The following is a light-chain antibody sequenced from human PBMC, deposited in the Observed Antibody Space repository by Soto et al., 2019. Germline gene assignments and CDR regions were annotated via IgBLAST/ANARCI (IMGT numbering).Light chain of an antibody. CDR3: QQRSNWPRT. CDR1: QSVSSY. V-gene: IGKV3-11*01. J-gene: IGKJ3*01. Sequence: EIVLTQSPATLSLSPGERATLSCRASQSVSSYLAWYQQKPGQAPRLLIYDASNRATGIPARFSGGGSGTAFTLTISSLEPEDFAVYYCQQRSNWPRTFGPGTKVDIK. CDR2: DAS.